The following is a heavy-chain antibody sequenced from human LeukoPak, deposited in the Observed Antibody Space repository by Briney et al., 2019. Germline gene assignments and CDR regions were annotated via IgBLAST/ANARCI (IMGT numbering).Heavy chain of an antibody. J-gene: IGHJ4*02. D-gene: IGHD2-2*01. Sequence: PGGSLRLSCAASGFTFSSYAMNWVRQAPGKGLEWVSPISSSGGSTYYFVKGRFTISRDNSKNTLYLQMNSLRAEDTAVYYCAKGYCSSTSCKESFFDYWGQGTLVTVSS. CDR2: ISSSGGST. CDR3: AKGYCSSTSCKESFFDY. CDR1: GFTFSSYA. V-gene: IGHV3-23*01.